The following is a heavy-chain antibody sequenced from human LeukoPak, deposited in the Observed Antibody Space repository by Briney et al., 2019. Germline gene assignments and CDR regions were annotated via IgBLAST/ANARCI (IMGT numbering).Heavy chain of an antibody. J-gene: IGHJ6*03. CDR2: IYHSGST. V-gene: IGHV4-38-2*02. CDR1: GYSISSGYY. CDR3: ARDRGFWSGYMDV. Sequence: SETLSLTCTVSGYSISSGYYWGWIRPPPGKGLEGIGSIYHSGSTYYNPSLKSRVTISVDTSKNQFSLKLSSVTAADTAVYYCARDRGFWSGYMDVWGKGTTVTVSS. D-gene: IGHD3-3*01.